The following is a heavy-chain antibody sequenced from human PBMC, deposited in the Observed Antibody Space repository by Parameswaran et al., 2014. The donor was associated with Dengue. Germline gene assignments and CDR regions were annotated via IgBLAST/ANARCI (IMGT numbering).Heavy chain of an antibody. D-gene: IGHD5-12*01. J-gene: IGHJ4*02. CDR2: IVLIFEIP. CDR3: ARELWSRDLHSGYDVYHFDY. V-gene: IGHV1-69*04. Sequence: SWVRQAPGQGLEWMGRIVLIFEIPNYAQNFQGRVTITADKSTSTAYMEMSGLTSDDAAVYYCARELWSRDLHSGYDVYHFDYWGQGTLVTVSS.